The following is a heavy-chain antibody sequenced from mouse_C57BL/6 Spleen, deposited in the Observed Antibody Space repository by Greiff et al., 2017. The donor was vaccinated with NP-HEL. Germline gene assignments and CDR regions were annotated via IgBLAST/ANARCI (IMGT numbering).Heavy chain of an antibody. CDR1: GFTFSDYY. CDR3: ARDYYGSGDFDY. D-gene: IGHD1-1*01. Sequence: EVMLVESEGGLVQPGSSMKLSCTASGFTFSDYYMAWVRQVPEKGLEWVANINYDGSSTYYLDSLKSRFIISRDNAKNILYLQMSSLKSEDTATYYCARDYYGSGDFDYWGQGTTLTVSS. J-gene: IGHJ2*01. V-gene: IGHV5-16*01. CDR2: INYDGSST.